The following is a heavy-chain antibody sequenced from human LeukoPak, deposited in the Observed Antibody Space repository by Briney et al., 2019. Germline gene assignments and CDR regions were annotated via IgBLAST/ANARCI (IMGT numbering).Heavy chain of an antibody. V-gene: IGHV4-34*01. J-gene: IGHJ6*03. CDR2: INHSGST. D-gene: IGHD2-15*01. CDR3: ARGQRYCSGGSCYLRYYYYMDV. CDR1: GGSFSGYY. Sequence: SETLSLTCAVYGGSFSGYYWSWIRQPPGKGLEWIGEINHSGSTNYNPSLKSRVTISVDTSKNQFSLKLSSVTAADTAVYYCARGQRYCSGGSCYLRYYYYMDVWGKGTTVTVPS.